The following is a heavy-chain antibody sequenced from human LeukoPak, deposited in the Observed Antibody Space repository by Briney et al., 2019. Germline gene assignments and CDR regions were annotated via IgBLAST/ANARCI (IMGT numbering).Heavy chain of an antibody. CDR1: GFTFSSYS. CDR2: ISGAGTTI. V-gene: IGHV3-48*04. J-gene: IGHJ4*02. Sequence: GGSLRLSCAASGFTFSSYSMNWVRQAPGKGLEWVSYISGAGTTIYYANSVRGRFTISRDNAKDSLFLQMNGLTADDTAVYYCARRGLDSYFDYWGQGSLVVVSS. CDR3: ARRGLDSYFDY.